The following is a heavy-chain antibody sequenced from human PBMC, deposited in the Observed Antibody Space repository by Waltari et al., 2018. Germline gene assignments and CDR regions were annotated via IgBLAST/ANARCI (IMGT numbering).Heavy chain of an antibody. Sequence: QVQLVQSGAEVKKPGSSVKVSCKASGGTFSSYAISWVRQAPGQGLEWMGRIIPIIGTANYAQEVQGRVTITRDTYASTAYMELSSLRSEDMAVYYCARSPGTRSAFDIWGQGTMVTVSS. J-gene: IGHJ3*02. CDR3: ARSPGTRSAFDI. V-gene: IGHV1-69*08. CDR1: GGTFSSYA. CDR2: IIPIIGTA.